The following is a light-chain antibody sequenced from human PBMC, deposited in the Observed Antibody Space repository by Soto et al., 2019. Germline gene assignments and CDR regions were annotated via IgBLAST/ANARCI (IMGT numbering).Light chain of an antibody. CDR3: QQYGSSGT. CDR1: QSLSSNF. V-gene: IGKV3-20*01. J-gene: IGKJ1*01. Sequence: DIVLKQSQGMLSLSPGEGASLSCGASQSLSSNFLAWYQQKPGQAPRLLIYGASSRATGIPDRFSGTGSETYFTLTISRLAPEDFAVYYCQQYGSSGTFGQGTKVDIK. CDR2: GAS.